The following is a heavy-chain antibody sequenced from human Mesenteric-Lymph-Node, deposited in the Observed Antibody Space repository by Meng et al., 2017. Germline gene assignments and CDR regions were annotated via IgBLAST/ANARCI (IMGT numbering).Heavy chain of an antibody. Sequence: QPQLQESGPGLVKPSEALSLTCSVAGGSISTSGYYRGWIRQPPGKGLEWIGSIGHSGITYYTPSLKSRVTVSIDTFKSQFSLKLTSVTAADTAVYYCVRSSGWVRTGFDPWGQGTLVTVSS. D-gene: IGHD6-19*01. V-gene: IGHV4-39*01. CDR3: VRSSGWVRTGFDP. J-gene: IGHJ5*02. CDR1: GGSISTSGYY. CDR2: IGHSGIT.